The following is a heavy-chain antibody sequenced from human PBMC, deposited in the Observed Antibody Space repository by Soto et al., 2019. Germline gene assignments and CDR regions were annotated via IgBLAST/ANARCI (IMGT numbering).Heavy chain of an antibody. CDR3: ARGFNYYCSSTSCYRNLRRGNKFDP. V-gene: IGHV4-34*01. CDR2: INHSGST. D-gene: IGHD2-2*01. J-gene: IGHJ5*02. CDR1: GGSFSGYY. Sequence: SETLSLTCAVYGGSFSGYYWSWIRQPPGKGLEWIGEINHSGSTNYNPSLKSRVTISVDTSKNQFSLKLSSVTAADTAVYYCARGFNYYCSSTSCYRNLRRGNKFDPGGQGTLVTVSS.